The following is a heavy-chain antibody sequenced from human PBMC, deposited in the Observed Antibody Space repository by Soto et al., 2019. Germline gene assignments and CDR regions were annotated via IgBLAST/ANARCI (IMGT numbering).Heavy chain of an antibody. V-gene: IGHV3-74*01. CDR2: INPDGSST. CDR3: ALCNDLAY. J-gene: IGHJ4*02. CDR1: GFTFNQYW. Sequence: GGSLRLSCAASGFTFNQYWMHWVRQAPGKGLVWVSGINPDGSSTNYADSVKGRFTISKDKAKNTLYLQMNSLRADDTSVYYCALCNDLAYWGQGTLVTVSS. D-gene: IGHD3-16*01.